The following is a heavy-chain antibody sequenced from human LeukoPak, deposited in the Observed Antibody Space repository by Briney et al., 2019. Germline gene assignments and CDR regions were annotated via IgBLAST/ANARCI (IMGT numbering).Heavy chain of an antibody. CDR2: IAYDGSRA. V-gene: IGHV3-33*01. D-gene: IGHD1-1*01. CDR1: GFTFGGYC. J-gene: IGHJ4*02. Sequence: GRSLRLSCAGSGFTFGGYCMHWFRQTPGKGLEWVAVIAYDGSRAFYADSVKGRFTISRDNSKNTMSVQMDDLRAEDTAVYYCTRYNNDHFDYWGQGTLVTVSS. CDR3: TRYNNDHFDY.